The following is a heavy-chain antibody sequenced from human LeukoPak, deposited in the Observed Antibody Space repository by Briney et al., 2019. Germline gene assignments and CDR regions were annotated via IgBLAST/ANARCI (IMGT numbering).Heavy chain of an antibody. Sequence: ASVMISCKASGYTFTSYYMHWVRQAPGQGLEWMGIINPSGGSTSYAQKFQGRVTMTRDTSTSTVYRELNSLRSEDTAVYYCARGRSIAARPGYFQHWGQGTLVTVSS. D-gene: IGHD6-6*01. V-gene: IGHV1-46*01. J-gene: IGHJ1*01. CDR2: INPSGGST. CDR3: ARGRSIAARPGYFQH. CDR1: GYTFTSYY.